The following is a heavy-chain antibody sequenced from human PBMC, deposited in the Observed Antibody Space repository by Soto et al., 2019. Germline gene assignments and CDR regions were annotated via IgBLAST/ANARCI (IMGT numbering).Heavy chain of an antibody. V-gene: IGHV3-53*01. CDR2: IYSDGTT. CDR1: GIIVGTNY. CDR3: ARGASSFDN. Sequence: SLRLSCAASGIIVGTNYLTWVRQAPGKGLEWVSFIYSDGTTYYADSVKGRFTISRDTSNNTLYLQMNSLRAEDTAVYYCARGASSFDNWGQGTLVTVS. J-gene: IGHJ4*02.